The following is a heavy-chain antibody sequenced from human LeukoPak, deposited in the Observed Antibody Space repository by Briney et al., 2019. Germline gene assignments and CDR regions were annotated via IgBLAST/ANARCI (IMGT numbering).Heavy chain of an antibody. CDR2: MNPNSGNT. D-gene: IGHD3-22*01. CDR3: ARLYDSSNSYYYSDY. J-gene: IGHJ4*02. CDR1: GYTFSSYD. Sequence: ASVKVSCKASGYTFSSYDINWVRQATGQGLEWMGWMNPNSGNTGYAQKFQGRVAMTRNTSITTAYMELSSLRSEDTAVYYCARLYDSSNSYYYSDYWDQGTLVTVSS. V-gene: IGHV1-8*01.